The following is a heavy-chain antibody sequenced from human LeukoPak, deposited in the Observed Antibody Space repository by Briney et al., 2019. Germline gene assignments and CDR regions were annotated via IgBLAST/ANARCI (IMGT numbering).Heavy chain of an antibody. CDR3: ARSGDADPYDRAPLDY. Sequence: GRSLRLSCAASGFTFSSYGMHWVRQAPGKGLEWVAVISYDGSNKYYADSVKGRFTISRDNSKNTLYLQMNSLRAEDTAVYYCARSGDADPYDRAPLDYWGQGTLVTVSS. CDR2: ISYDGSNK. V-gene: IGHV3-30*03. J-gene: IGHJ4*02. D-gene: IGHD3-22*01. CDR1: GFTFSSYG.